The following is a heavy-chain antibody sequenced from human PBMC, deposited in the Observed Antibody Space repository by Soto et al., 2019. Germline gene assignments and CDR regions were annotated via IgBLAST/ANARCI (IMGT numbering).Heavy chain of an antibody. D-gene: IGHD6-13*01. CDR1: GGSISSGGYY. J-gene: IGHJ5*02. CDR2: IYYSGST. V-gene: IGHV4-31*03. Sequence: QVQLQESGPGLVKPSQTLSLTCTVSGGSISSGGYYWSWIRQHPGKGLEWIGYIYYSGSTYYNPSLKSRXXIXVXTSKNQFSLKLSSVTAADTAVYYCARTYSSSWYFDPWGQGTLVTVSS. CDR3: ARTYSSSWYFDP.